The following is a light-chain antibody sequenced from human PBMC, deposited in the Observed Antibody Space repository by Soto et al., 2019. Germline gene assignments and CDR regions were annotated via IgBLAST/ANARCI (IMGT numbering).Light chain of an antibody. Sequence: EIVLTQSPGTLSLSPGERATLSCRASQSVSSYYLAWYQQKPGQAPRLLIYGASSRATGIPDRFSGSGSGTPFTLTISRLEPEYFALYYCQQYRSSLSIPFGQATRLQIK. CDR3: QQYRSSLSIP. CDR2: GAS. CDR1: QSVSSYY. J-gene: IGKJ5*01. V-gene: IGKV3-20*01.